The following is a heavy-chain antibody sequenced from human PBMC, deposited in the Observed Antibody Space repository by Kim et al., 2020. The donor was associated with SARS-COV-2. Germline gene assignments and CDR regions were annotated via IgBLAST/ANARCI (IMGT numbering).Heavy chain of an antibody. D-gene: IGHD5-18*01. Sequence: AKKVQGRVTMTEDTSTDTAYMELSSLRSEDTAVYYCATPEAGYSYGNFDYWGQGTLVTVSS. V-gene: IGHV1-24*01. J-gene: IGHJ4*02. CDR3: ATPEAGYSYGNFDY.